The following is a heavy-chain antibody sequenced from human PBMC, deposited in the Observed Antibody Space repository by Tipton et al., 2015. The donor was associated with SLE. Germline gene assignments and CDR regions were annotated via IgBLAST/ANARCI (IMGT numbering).Heavy chain of an antibody. CDR2: ISSGSDYI. D-gene: IGHD6-6*01. J-gene: IGHJ4*02. V-gene: IGHV3-21*01. Sequence: GSLRLSCAASGFTFSIYAMHWVRQAPGKGLEWVSSISSGSDYIYYADSVKGRFTISRDNASSSLYLQMNSLRAEDTAVYYCARDPIPARSYYFDYWGQGTLVTVSS. CDR1: GFTFSIYA. CDR3: ARDPIPARSYYFDY.